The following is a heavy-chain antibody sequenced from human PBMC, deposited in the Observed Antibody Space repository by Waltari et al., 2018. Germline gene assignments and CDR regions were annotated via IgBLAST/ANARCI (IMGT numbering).Heavy chain of an antibody. J-gene: IGHJ6*02. CDR3: VGATAAAGDHYYGMDV. CDR2: VYQSGAT. CDR1: GYSIRRGYY. Sequence: QVQVQESGPGLVKPSETLSLICAVSGYSIRRGYYWGWIRQPPGKGLAWIGSVYQSGATYYNPSLKSRGTITMATSKNQFSLKLTSVTAADAALYYCVGATAAAGDHYYGMDVWGQGTTVTVSS. V-gene: IGHV4-38-2*01. D-gene: IGHD6-25*01.